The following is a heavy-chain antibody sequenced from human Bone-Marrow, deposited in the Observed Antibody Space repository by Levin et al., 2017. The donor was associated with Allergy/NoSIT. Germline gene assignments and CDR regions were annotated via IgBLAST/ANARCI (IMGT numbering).Heavy chain of an antibody. V-gene: IGHV2-70*01. CDR3: ARTNSSGWWSYDYMDV. Sequence: SGPTLVKPTQTLTLTCTFSGFSLSTSGMCVSWIRQPPGKALEWLALIDWDDDKYYSTSLKTRLTISKDTSKNQVVLTMTNMDPVDTATYYCARTNSSGWWSYDYMDVWGKGTTVTVSS. CDR1: GFSLSTSGMC. D-gene: IGHD6-19*01. CDR2: IDWDDDK. J-gene: IGHJ6*03.